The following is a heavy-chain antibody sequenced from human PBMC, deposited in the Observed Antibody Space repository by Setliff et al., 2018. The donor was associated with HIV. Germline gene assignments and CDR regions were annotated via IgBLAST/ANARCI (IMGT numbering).Heavy chain of an antibody. Sequence: SETLSLTCTVSGPSINIHYWSWIRQSPGRAFEWIGYIYSTGSTNYNPSLQSRVTISMVASRNQFSLKVTSVTAADTAVYYCAKGAGFYGDYTFDHWGQGRQVTVSS. J-gene: IGHJ4*02. D-gene: IGHD4-17*01. CDR2: IYSTGST. V-gene: IGHV4-59*11. CDR1: GPSINIHY. CDR3: AKGAGFYGDYTFDH.